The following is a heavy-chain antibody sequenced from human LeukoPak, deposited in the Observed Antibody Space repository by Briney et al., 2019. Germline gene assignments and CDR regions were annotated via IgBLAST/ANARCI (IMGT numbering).Heavy chain of an antibody. V-gene: IGHV4-59*08. CDR2: IYSSGTT. J-gene: IGHJ3*02. D-gene: IGHD3-16*01. CDR3: ARHVWLGPFDI. CDR1: GRSIRSYY. Sequence: PSETLSLTCTVSGRSIRSYYWSWIRQPPGKGLEWIGYIYSSGTTYYNPSLKSRVTISLDTSKTQFSLKLSSVTAADTAIYYCARHVWLGPFDIWGQGTMVTVSS.